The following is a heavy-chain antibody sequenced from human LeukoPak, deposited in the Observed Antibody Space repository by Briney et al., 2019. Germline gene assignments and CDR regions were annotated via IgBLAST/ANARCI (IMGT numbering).Heavy chain of an antibody. CDR1: GGSISSNTDY. V-gene: IGHV4-39*01. CDR3: ARLHSSGWHLDD. CDR2: IYYTGNT. Sequence: PSETLSLTCTVSGGSISSNTDYWGWIRLPPGKGLEWLGNIYYTGNTYHNPSLKSRVTMSVDTSKNQFSLELSSVTAADTAVYYCARLHSSGWHLDDWGRGTLVTVSS. D-gene: IGHD6-19*01. J-gene: IGHJ4*02.